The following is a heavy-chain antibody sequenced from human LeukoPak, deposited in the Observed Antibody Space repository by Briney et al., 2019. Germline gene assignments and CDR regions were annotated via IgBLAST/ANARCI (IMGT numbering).Heavy chain of an antibody. CDR2: IYYSGST. V-gene: IGHV4-59*08. CDR1: GGSISSYD. D-gene: IGHD2-15*01. Sequence: NSSETLSLTYTVSGGSISSYDWSWIRQPPGKGLEWIGYIYYSGSTKYNPSLKSRVTISVDTSKNQFSLKLSSVTAADTAVYYCARRYCSGGSCYSAIDYWGQGTLVTVSS. CDR3: ARRYCSGGSCYSAIDY. J-gene: IGHJ4*02.